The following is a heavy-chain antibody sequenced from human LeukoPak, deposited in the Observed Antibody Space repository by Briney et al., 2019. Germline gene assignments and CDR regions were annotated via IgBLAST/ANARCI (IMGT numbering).Heavy chain of an antibody. J-gene: IGHJ4*02. D-gene: IGHD6-6*01. Sequence: ASVKVSCKGSGYTFTSYYMHWVRQAPGQGLEWMGIINPSGGSTSYAQKFQGRVTMTMDTSTSTVYMELSSLRPEDTAVYYCARDQYSFDYWGQGTLVTVSS. CDR3: ARDQYSFDY. CDR2: INPSGGST. CDR1: GYTFTSYY. V-gene: IGHV1-46*01.